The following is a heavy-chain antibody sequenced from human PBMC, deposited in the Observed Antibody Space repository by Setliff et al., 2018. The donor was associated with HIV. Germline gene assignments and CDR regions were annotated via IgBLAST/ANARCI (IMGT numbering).Heavy chain of an antibody. D-gene: IGHD2-21*02. CDR1: GGSFSGHY. CDR2: ISHSGST. J-gene: IGHJ4*01. Sequence: SETLSLTCAVYGGSFSGHYWGWIRQTPGKGLEWIGDISHSGSTNYNPSLKSRVTISVDTSKNQFSPRLTSVTAADTAVYFCARGSRSPLVNKFRVTPAFDYWGQGTLVTVSS. CDR3: ARGSRSPLVNKFRVTPAFDY. V-gene: IGHV4-34*01.